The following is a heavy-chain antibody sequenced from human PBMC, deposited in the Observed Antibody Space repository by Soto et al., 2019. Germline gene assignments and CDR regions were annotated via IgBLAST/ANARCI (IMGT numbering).Heavy chain of an antibody. CDR2: LIPMFGTT. D-gene: IGHD6-13*01. CDR3: ARAAVLTFTRFYDVDV. CDR1: GGTISSYS. V-gene: IGHV1-69*18. Sequence: QVQLVQSGAAVKTTGSSVKVSCEASGGTISSYSINWVRQSPGQGLERMGRLIPMFGTTDYAQRFQGRVTFTADESTNTASMEVTDLTSEDTAVYYCARAAVLTFTRFYDVDVWGQGTTVTVSS. J-gene: IGHJ6*02.